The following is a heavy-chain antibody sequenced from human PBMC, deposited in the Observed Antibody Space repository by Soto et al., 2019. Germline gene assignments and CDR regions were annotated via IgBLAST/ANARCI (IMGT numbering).Heavy chain of an antibody. D-gene: IGHD3-9*01. Sequence: SETLSLTCTVSGGSISNYYWSWIRQPPGKGLEWIGYIYYSGSTNYNPSLKSRVTISVDTSKNQFSLKLSSVTAADTAVYYCASVRYFDWLRSRESLLFDYWGQGTLVTVSS. CDR3: ASVRYFDWLRSRESLLFDY. CDR2: IYYSGST. J-gene: IGHJ4*02. CDR1: GGSISNYY. V-gene: IGHV4-59*01.